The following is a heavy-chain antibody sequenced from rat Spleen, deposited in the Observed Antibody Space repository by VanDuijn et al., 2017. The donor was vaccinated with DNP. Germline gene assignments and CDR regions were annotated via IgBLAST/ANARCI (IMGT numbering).Heavy chain of an antibody. CDR2: ISYDGGNT. V-gene: IGHV5-22*01. D-gene: IGHD4-6*01. Sequence: EVQLVESGGGLVQPGRSLKLPCAASGFTFSDYYMAWVRQAPTKGLEWVAYISYDGGNTHYGDSVKGRCTISRDNAKSTLYLQMNSLRSEDMATYYCARWADYFDYWGQGVMVTVSS. J-gene: IGHJ2*01. CDR3: ARWADYFDY. CDR1: GFTFSDYY.